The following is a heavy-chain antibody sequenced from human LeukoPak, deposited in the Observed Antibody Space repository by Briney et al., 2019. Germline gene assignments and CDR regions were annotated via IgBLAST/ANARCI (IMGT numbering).Heavy chain of an antibody. CDR2: INHSGST. Sequence: SETLSLTCAVYGGSFSGYYWSWIRQPPGKGLEWIGEINHSGSTYYNPSLKSRVTISVDASKNQFSLKLSSVTAADTAVYYCARQDNLTTRDAFDIWGQGTMVTVSS. D-gene: IGHD3-22*01. J-gene: IGHJ3*02. CDR1: GGSFSGYY. CDR3: ARQDNLTTRDAFDI. V-gene: IGHV4-34*01.